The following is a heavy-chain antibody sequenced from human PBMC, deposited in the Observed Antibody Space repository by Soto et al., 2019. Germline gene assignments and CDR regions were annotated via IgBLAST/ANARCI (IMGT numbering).Heavy chain of an antibody. D-gene: IGHD3-16*01. Sequence: QLQLQESGPGLVKPAETLSLTCTVSGGSISNNNYYWDWIRQPPGKGLEWIGSIFYRGNTDYSPSLKRRVTLSVDTSKNQFSLKLSSVTAADTAMYYCTRRGYAQRFLDWCDPWGQGTLVTVSS. V-gene: IGHV4-39*01. CDR3: TRRGYAQRFLDWCDP. J-gene: IGHJ5*01. CDR2: IFYRGNT. CDR1: GGSISNNNYY.